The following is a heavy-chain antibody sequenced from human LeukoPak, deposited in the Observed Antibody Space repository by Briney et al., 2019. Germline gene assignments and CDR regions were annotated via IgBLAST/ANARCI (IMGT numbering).Heavy chain of an antibody. Sequence: GGSLRLSCAASGFTFDDYGMSWVRQAPGKGLEWVAVISYDGSNKYYADSVKGRFTISRDNSKNTLYLQMNSLRAEGTAVYYCARDPHDYGGNALDYWGQGTLVTVSS. V-gene: IGHV3-30*05. CDR1: GFTFDDYG. J-gene: IGHJ4*02. CDR2: ISYDGSNK. CDR3: ARDPHDYGGNALDY. D-gene: IGHD4-23*01.